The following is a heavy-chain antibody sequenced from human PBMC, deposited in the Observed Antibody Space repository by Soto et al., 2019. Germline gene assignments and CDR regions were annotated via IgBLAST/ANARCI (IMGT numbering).Heavy chain of an antibody. CDR1: GGSISSGDYY. CDR2: IYYSGST. V-gene: IGHV4-30-4*01. D-gene: IGHD6-19*01. CDR3: ARAYSSGWYGRYYFDY. J-gene: IGHJ4*02. Sequence: SETLSLTCTVSGGSISSGDYYWSWIRQPPGKGLEWIGYIYYSGSTYYNPSLKSRVTISVDTSKNQFSLKLSSVTAADTAVYYCARAYSSGWYGRYYFDYWGQGTLVTVSS.